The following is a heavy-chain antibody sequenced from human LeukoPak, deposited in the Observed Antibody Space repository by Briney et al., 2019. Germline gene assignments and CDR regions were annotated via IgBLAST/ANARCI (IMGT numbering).Heavy chain of an antibody. J-gene: IGHJ3*02. CDR2: INIDGSST. V-gene: IGHV3-74*01. Sequence: PGGSLRLSCAVSGFTFSTYWMHWVRQAPGKGLVWVSLINIDGSSTSYADSVRGRFTTSRDNAKNTLYLQMNSLRAEDTAVYYCARVLVGGAFDIWGQGTRVTVSS. CDR1: GFTFSTYW. D-gene: IGHD3-10*01. CDR3: ARVLVGGAFDI.